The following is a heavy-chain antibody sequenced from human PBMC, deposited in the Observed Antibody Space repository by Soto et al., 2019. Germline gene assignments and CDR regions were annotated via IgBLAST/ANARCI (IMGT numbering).Heavy chain of an antibody. CDR1: GYTFTTYD. J-gene: IGHJ4*02. Sequence: QVQLVQSGAEVKKPGASVKVSCKASGYTFTTYDINWVRQATGQGLEWMGWMNPNSGKTAYAQKFQGRVSMTRDSSISTAYMELTSLRSDDTAVYYCARRGVAAAGTGDYWGQGTLVTVSS. V-gene: IGHV1-8*01. CDR2: MNPNSGKT. D-gene: IGHD6-13*01. CDR3: ARRGVAAAGTGDY.